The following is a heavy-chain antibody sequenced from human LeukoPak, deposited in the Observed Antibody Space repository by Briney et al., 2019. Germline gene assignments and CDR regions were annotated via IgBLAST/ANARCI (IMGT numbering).Heavy chain of an antibody. CDR2: IKPDGSDT. J-gene: IGHJ4*02. V-gene: IGHV3-74*01. Sequence: GGSLRLSCGASGFTFTTHWIHWVRQAPGKGLVWVSRIKPDGSDTNYADSAKGRFTISRDNAKNTVYLQMNSLRAEDTAVYYCARSGLAAAVAYYFDYWGQGTLVTVSS. CDR1: GFTFTTHW. CDR3: ARSGLAAAVAYYFDY. D-gene: IGHD6-13*01.